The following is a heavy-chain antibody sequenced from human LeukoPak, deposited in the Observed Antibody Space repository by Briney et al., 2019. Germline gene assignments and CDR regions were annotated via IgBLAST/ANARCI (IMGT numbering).Heavy chain of an antibody. D-gene: IGHD3-9*01. CDR3: ASEIPNTGYFPY. CDR1: GYTFTGYY. J-gene: IGHJ4*02. V-gene: IGHV1-2*02. CDR2: INPNSGGT. Sequence: REASVKVSCKASGYTFTGYYMHWVRQAPGQGLEWMGWINPNSGGTNYAQKFQGRVTMTRDTSISTAYMELSRLRSDDTAVYYCASEIPNTGYFPYWGLGTLVTVSS.